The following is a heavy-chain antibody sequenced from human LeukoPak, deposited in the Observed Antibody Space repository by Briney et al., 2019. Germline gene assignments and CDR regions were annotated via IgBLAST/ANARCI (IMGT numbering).Heavy chain of an antibody. Sequence: PGRSLRLSCAASGFTFDDYAMHWVRQAPGKGLEGVAFIRYDGSNKYYADSVKGRFTISRDDSKNTLYLQMNSLRAEDTAAYYCAKGYYFDILSGYSSLDSWGQGTLVTVSS. V-gene: IGHV3-30*02. CDR3: AKGYYFDILSGYSSLDS. CDR2: IRYDGSNK. D-gene: IGHD3-9*01. J-gene: IGHJ4*02. CDR1: GFTFDDYA.